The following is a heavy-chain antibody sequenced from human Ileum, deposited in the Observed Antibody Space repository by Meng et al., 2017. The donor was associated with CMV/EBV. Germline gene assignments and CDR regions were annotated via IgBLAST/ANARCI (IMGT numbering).Heavy chain of an antibody. Sequence: GESLKISCSASGFTFDDYALHWVRQRPGKSLEWVSLISRDGGTTYYADSVKGRFTISRDNNKNSVFLQMNSLRPEDTALYYCAKVFSLGFLPYYGVDVWGQGTTVTVSS. D-gene: IGHD3-10*01. CDR1: GFTFDDYA. CDR3: AKVFSLGFLPYYGVDV. CDR2: ISRDGGTT. J-gene: IGHJ6*02. V-gene: IGHV3-43D*03.